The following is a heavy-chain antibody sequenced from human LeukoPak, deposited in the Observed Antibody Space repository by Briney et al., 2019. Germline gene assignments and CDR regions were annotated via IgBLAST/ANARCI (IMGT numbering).Heavy chain of an antibody. V-gene: IGHV4-59*08. CDR2: IYYSGST. CDR3: ARRLEGAFDI. CDR1: GGSISSYY. Sequence: PSETLSLTCTVSGGSISSYYWSWIRQPPGKGLEWIGYIYYSGSTNYNPSLKSRVTISVDTSKNQFSLKLSSVTAADTAVYYCARRLEGAFDIWGQGTMVTVSS. J-gene: IGHJ3*02. D-gene: IGHD6-6*01.